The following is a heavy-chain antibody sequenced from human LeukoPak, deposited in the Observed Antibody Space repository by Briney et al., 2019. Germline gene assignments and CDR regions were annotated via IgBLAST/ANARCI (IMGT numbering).Heavy chain of an antibody. J-gene: IGHJ5*02. Sequence: SETLSLTCTVSGGSISSYYWSWIRQPPGKGLEWIGYIYYSGSTNYNPSLKSRVTISVDTSKNQFSLKLSSATAADTAVYYCARGSRIFGVVRFDPWGQGTLVTVSS. CDR3: ARGSRIFGVVRFDP. V-gene: IGHV4-59*08. CDR2: IYYSGST. D-gene: IGHD3-3*01. CDR1: GGSISSYY.